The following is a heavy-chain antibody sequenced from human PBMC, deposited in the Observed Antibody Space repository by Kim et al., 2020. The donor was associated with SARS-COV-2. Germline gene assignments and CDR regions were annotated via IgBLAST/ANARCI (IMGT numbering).Heavy chain of an antibody. D-gene: IGHD6-19*01. V-gene: IGHV3-23*01. Sequence: GGSLRLSCVGYGFVFSNYDMGWVRQAPGEGLEWVSSISGPGDSTTYADSMRGRFTISRDNSWNTLYVQINSLRADDTATYYCATRPWNGGGCYFQSWGQGTLVTVSS. CDR2: ISGPGDST. CDR1: GFVFSNYD. CDR3: ATRPWNGGGCYFQS. J-gene: IGHJ4*02.